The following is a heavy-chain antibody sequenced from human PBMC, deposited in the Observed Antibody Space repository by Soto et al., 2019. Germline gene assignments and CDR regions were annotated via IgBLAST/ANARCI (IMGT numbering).Heavy chain of an antibody. D-gene: IGHD3-9*01. CDR1: GVSIMSSSYY. CDR2: MYYSGTT. CDR3: SRYLHWSYHFDF. J-gene: IGHJ4*02. Sequence: SETLSLTCTVSGVSIMSSSYYWVLIRQPPGKGLEWIGTMYYSGTTYYNPSLKSRVTISVDTSKNQFSLKLSSVTAADTAVYYFSRYLHWSYHFDFWGQGTLVTLSS. V-gene: IGHV4-39*01.